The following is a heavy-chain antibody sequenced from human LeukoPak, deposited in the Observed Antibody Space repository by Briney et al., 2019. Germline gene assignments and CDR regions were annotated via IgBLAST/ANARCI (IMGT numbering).Heavy chain of an antibody. J-gene: IGHJ6*03. CDR3: ARVFDSGSQAYFYYMDV. V-gene: IGHV4-39*07. CDR1: GGSISTTNYY. D-gene: IGHD3-10*01. CDR2: VYYSGST. Sequence: SETLSLTCTVSGGSISTTNYYWGWIRQSPGKGLEWFGCVYYSGSTYYNPSLKSRVTMSVDTSKNQFSLKVSSVTAADTAVYYCARVFDSGSQAYFYYMDVWGKGTTVTISS.